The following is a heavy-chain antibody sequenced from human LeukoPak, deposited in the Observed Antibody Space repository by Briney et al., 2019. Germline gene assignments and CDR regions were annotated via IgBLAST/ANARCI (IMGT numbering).Heavy chain of an antibody. J-gene: IGHJ4*02. Sequence: GGSLRLSCAASGFTVSSNYMSWVRQAPGKGLEWVSVIYSGVTTFYADSVRGRFTISRDSSKNPLYLQMSTLRAEDTAVYYCARARYGSGSYIDYWGQGTLVTVSS. CDR1: GFTVSSNY. CDR2: IYSGVTT. V-gene: IGHV3-53*01. D-gene: IGHD3-10*01. CDR3: ARARYGSGSYIDY.